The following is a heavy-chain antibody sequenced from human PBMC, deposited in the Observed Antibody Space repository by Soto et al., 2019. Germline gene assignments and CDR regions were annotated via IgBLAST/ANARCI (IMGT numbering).Heavy chain of an antibody. D-gene: IGHD2-2*02. V-gene: IGHV1-18*04. CDR1: GYPFTSYG. CDR3: ARSPYCGTSCYTNWFDP. J-gene: IGHJ5*02. Sequence: XSVKVACKASGYPFTSYGIIWVRQAPGQGLEWMGWISAYNGNTNYAQKLQGRVTMTTDTSTSTAYMELRSLRSDDTAVYYCARSPYCGTSCYTNWFDPWGQGTLVTVSS. CDR2: ISAYNGNT.